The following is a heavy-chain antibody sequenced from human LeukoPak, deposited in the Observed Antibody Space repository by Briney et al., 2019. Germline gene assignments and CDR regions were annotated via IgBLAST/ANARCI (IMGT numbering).Heavy chain of an antibody. CDR2: INPSGGST. V-gene: IGHV1-46*01. D-gene: IGHD3-3*01. Sequence: ASVKVSCKASGYTFTSYYMHWVRQAPGRGLEWMGIINPSGGSTSYAQKFQGRVTMTRDTSASTVYMELSSLRSEDTAVYYCARLSRDYDFWSGLDYWGQGTLVTVSS. CDR3: ARLSRDYDFWSGLDY. J-gene: IGHJ4*02. CDR1: GYTFTSYY.